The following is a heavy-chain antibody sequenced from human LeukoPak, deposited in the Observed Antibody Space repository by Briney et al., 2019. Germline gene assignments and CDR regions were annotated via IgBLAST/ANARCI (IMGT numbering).Heavy chain of an antibody. CDR1: GGTFSSYA. D-gene: IGHD6-13*01. J-gene: IGHJ4*02. CDR3: ASGTGYSSSWNFDY. V-gene: IGHV1-69*05. CDR2: IIPIFGTA. Sequence: SVKVSCKASGGTFSSYAISWVRQAPGQGLEWRGGIIPIFGTANYAQKFQGRVTITTDESTSTAYMELSSLRSEDTAVYYCASGTGYSSSWNFDYWGQGTLVTVSS.